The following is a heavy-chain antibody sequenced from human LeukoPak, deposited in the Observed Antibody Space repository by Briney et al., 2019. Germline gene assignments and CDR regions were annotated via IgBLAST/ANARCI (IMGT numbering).Heavy chain of an antibody. D-gene: IGHD3-22*01. CDR2: INPNSGGT. CDR3: ARSTGGYYDSSGYLTFDD. J-gene: IGHJ4*02. CDR1: GYTFTGYY. Sequence: PAASVKVSFKASGYTFTGYYMHWVRQAPGQGLEWMGWINPNSGGTNYAQKFQGRVTMTRDTSISTAYMELSRLRSDDTAVYYCARSTGGYYDSSGYLTFDDWGQGALVTVSS. V-gene: IGHV1-2*02.